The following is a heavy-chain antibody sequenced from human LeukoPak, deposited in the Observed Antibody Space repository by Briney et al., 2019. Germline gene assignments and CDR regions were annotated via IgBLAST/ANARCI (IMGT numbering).Heavy chain of an antibody. J-gene: IGHJ4*02. CDR3: AKGSPGIAAAGLDY. CDR1: GFTFSSYG. CDR2: ISYDGSNK. V-gene: IGHV3-30*18. Sequence: PGGSLRLSCAASGFTFSSYGMHWVRQAPGKGLEWVAVISYDGSNKYYADSVKGRFTISRDNSKNTLYLQMNSLRAEDTAVYYCAKGSPGIAAAGLDYWGQGTLVTVSS. D-gene: IGHD6-13*01.